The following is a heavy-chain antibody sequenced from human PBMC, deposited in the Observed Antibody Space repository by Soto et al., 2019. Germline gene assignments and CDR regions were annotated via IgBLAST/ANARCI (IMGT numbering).Heavy chain of an antibody. J-gene: IGHJ4*02. Sequence: QVQLQESGPGLVKPSQTLSLTCTVSGGSISSGAYYWSWIRQLPGKGLEWIGYIYYSGSTHYTPSLKSRVTMSIDTSKNQFSLKLSSVTAADTAVYFCARELDWGGGSRFDYWGQGTPVTVSS. CDR2: IYYSGST. D-gene: IGHD2-21*01. CDR1: GGSISSGAYY. V-gene: IGHV4-31*03. CDR3: ARELDWGGGSRFDY.